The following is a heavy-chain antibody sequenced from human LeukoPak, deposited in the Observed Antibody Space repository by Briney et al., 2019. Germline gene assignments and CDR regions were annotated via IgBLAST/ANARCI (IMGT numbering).Heavy chain of an antibody. V-gene: IGHV4-39*01. Sequence: SETLSLTCTVSGGSISSSSYYWGWIRQPPGKGLEWIGSIYYSGSTYYNPSLKSRVTISVDTSKNQFSLKLSSVTAADTAVYYCARAVAGTDFDYWGQGTLVTVSS. CDR1: GGSISSSSYY. CDR2: IYYSGST. J-gene: IGHJ4*02. CDR3: ARAVAGTDFDY. D-gene: IGHD6-19*01.